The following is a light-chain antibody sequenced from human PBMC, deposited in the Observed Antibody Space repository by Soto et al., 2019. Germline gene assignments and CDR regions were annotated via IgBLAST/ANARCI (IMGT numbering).Light chain of an antibody. J-gene: IGKJ4*01. CDR2: AAS. V-gene: IGKV1-39*01. CDR3: QQLYTYPLT. CDR1: QSISSY. Sequence: IQMTQSPSSLSASVGDRVTITYRASQSISSYLNWYQQKTGKAPKLLIYAASTLPSGVPLRFRGSGSGTDFTLTISRLQPEDFETYYCQQLYTYPLTFGGGTKVDI.